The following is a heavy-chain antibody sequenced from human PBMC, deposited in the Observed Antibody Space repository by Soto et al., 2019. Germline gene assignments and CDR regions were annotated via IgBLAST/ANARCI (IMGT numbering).Heavy chain of an antibody. CDR2: FDPEDGET. J-gene: IGHJ4*02. V-gene: IGHV1-24*01. D-gene: IGHD3-10*01. CDR1: GYTLTELS. Sequence: ASVKVSCKVSGYTLTELSMHWVRQAPGKGLEWMGGFDPEDGETIYAQKFQGRVTMTEDTSTDTAYMELSSLRSEDTAVYYCATGGVLLWFGELFGFDYWGQGTLVTVSS. CDR3: ATGGVLLWFGELFGFDY.